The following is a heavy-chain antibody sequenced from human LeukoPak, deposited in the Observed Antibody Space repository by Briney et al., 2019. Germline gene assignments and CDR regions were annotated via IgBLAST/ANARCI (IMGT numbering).Heavy chain of an antibody. J-gene: IGHJ5*02. CDR1: GFTFSSYD. Sequence: GGSLRLSCAASGFTFSSYDMHWVRQAPGKGLEWVAVISYDGSNKYYADSVKGRFTISRDNSKNTLYLQMNSLRAEDTAVYYCAKGPDSSGYYHTTRILHHWGQGTLVTVSS. V-gene: IGHV3-30*18. CDR3: AKGPDSSGYYHTTRILHH. CDR2: ISYDGSNK. D-gene: IGHD3-22*01.